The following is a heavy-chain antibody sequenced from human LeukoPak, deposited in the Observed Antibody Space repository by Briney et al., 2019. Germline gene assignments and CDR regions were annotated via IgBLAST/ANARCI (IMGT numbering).Heavy chain of an antibody. V-gene: IGHV4-38-2*02. Sequence: SETLSLTCTVSGHSISSGYYWTWIRQPPGQALEWIATINHSGSTYYKPSLKSRVSISVDTSKNQFSLKLSSVAAADTAVYYCARYRGTSTSGSFYFDYWGQGTLVTVSS. D-gene: IGHD3-10*01. CDR3: ARYRGTSTSGSFYFDY. J-gene: IGHJ4*02. CDR1: GHSISSGYY. CDR2: INHSGST.